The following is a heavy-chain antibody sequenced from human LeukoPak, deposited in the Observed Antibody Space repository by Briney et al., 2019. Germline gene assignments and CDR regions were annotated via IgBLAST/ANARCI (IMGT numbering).Heavy chain of an antibody. Sequence: SETLSLTCTVSGGSISSSSYYWGWIRQPPGKGLEWIGSIYYSGDTYYNPSLKSRRVTISVDTSKNQFSLRLSSVAAADTAIYYCARHQWHYYYYMGVWGKGSTVYVSS. CDR2: IYYSGDT. CDR3: ARHQWHYYYYMGV. D-gene: IGHD6-19*01. V-gene: IGHV4-39*01. CDR1: GGSISSSSYY. J-gene: IGHJ6*03.